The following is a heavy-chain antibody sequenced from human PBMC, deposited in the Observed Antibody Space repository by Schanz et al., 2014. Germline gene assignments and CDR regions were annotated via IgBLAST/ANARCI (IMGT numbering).Heavy chain of an antibody. J-gene: IGHJ4*02. D-gene: IGHD2-21*01. CDR1: GGTFSSFG. Sequence: VQLVQSGAEAKRPGASVRVSCKASGGTFSSFGINWVRQAPGQGLEWMGRIIPSLGLAKYEQKFQDKVTITADTSTTTAYMELSSLRSDDTAVYYCARDRLECGAECYSVEVFEIWGQGTLVIVSS. CDR3: ARDRLECGAECYSVEVFEI. V-gene: IGHV1-69*09. CDR2: IIPSLGLA.